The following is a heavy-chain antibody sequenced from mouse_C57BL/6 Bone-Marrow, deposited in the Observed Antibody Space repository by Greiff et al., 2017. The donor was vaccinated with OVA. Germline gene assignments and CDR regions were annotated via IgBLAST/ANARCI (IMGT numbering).Heavy chain of an antibody. V-gene: IGHV1-22*01. CDR1: GYTFTDYN. Sequence: EVQLQQSGPELVKPGASVKMSCKASGYTFTDYNMHWVKQSHGKSLEWIGYINPNNGGTSYNQKFKGKATLTVNKSSSTAYMELRSLTSEDSAVYYCASYDGYYVPFDYWGQGTTLTVSS. D-gene: IGHD2-3*01. CDR2: INPNNGGT. J-gene: IGHJ2*01. CDR3: ASYDGYYVPFDY.